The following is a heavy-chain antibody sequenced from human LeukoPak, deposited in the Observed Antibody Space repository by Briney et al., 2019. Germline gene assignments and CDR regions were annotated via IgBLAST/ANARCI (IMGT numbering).Heavy chain of an antibody. CDR1: GGSISSYY. Sequence: PSETLSLTCTVSGGSISSYYWSWIRQPPGKGLEWIGYIYYSGSTNYNPSLKSRVTISVDTSKNQFSLKLRSVTAADTAVYYCARVTGYVIEDNFDYWGQGTLVAVSS. V-gene: IGHV4-59*01. CDR3: ARVTGYVIEDNFDY. J-gene: IGHJ4*02. CDR2: IYYSGST. D-gene: IGHD2-15*01.